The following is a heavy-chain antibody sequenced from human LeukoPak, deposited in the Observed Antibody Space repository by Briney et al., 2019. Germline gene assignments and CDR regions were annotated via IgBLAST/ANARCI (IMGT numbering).Heavy chain of an antibody. CDR1: GFTFSSYW. CDR2: IKQDGSEK. Sequence: GGSLRLSCAASGFTFSSYWMSWVRQAPGKGLEWVANIKQDGSEKYYVDSVKGRFTISRDNAKNSLYLQMNSLRAEDTAVYYCARDRKWLQLHPIYYYGMDVWGQGTTVTVSS. J-gene: IGHJ6*02. D-gene: IGHD5-24*01. CDR3: ARDRKWLQLHPIYYYGMDV. V-gene: IGHV3-7*01.